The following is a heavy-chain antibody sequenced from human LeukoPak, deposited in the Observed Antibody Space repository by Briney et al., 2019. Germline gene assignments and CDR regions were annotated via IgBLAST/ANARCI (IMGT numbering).Heavy chain of an antibody. CDR1: GGSFSGYY. CDR3: ARLRNYYDSSGYYRYYFDY. D-gene: IGHD3-22*01. J-gene: IGHJ4*02. Sequence: PSETLSLTCAVYGGSFSGYYWSWIRQPPGKGLEWIGEINHSGSTNYNPSLKSRVTISVDTSKNQFSLKLSSVTAADTAVYYCARLRNYYDSSGYYRYYFDYWGRGTLVTVSS. CDR2: INHSGST. V-gene: IGHV4-34*01.